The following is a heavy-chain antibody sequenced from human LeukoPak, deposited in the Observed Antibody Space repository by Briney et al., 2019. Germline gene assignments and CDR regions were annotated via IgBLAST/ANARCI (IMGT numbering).Heavy chain of an antibody. J-gene: IGHJ6*03. CDR1: GGSVRDSSFY. Sequence: PSETLSLTCTVSGGSVRDSSFYWGWLRQPPGKGLEWIGDIYFTGSTYYNPSVKSRVTMSLDTSKNLFSLRLRSVTAADTAVYFARGRVSSSTWYSTYYYYFYMDVWGKGTTVTVSS. D-gene: IGHD4-11*01. CDR3: RGRVSSSTWYSTYYYYFYMDV. CDR2: IYFTGST. V-gene: IGHV4-39*07.